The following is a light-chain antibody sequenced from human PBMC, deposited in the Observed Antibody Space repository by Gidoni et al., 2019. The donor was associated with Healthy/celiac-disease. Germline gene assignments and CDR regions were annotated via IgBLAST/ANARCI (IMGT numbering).Light chain of an antibody. CDR2: QDS. CDR3: QAWDSSLYV. Sequence: SYELTQPLSVSVSPGQTASITCSGDTLGDKYACWYQQKPGQSPVLVIYQDSKRPSGIPERFSGSNSGNTATLTISGTQAMDEADYYCQAWDSSLYVFGTGTKVTVL. J-gene: IGLJ1*01. V-gene: IGLV3-1*01. CDR1: TLGDKY.